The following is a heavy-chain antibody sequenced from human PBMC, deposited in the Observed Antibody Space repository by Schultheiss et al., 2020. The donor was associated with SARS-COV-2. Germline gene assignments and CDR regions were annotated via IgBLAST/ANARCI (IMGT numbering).Heavy chain of an antibody. D-gene: IGHD3-16*01. CDR1: GGSISSYY. J-gene: IGHJ4*02. V-gene: IGHV4-59*05. CDR2: IYYSGST. CDR3: ARLAAVKLVGY. Sequence: SQTLSLTCTVSGGSISSYYWSWIRQPPGKGLEWIGSIYYSGSTYYNPSLKSRVTISVDTSKNQFSLKLSSVTAADTAVYYCARLAAVKLVGYWGQGTLVTVSS.